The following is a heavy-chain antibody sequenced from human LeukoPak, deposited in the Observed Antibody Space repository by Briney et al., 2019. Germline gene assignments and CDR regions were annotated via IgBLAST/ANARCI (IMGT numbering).Heavy chain of an antibody. CDR2: IKQDGSEK. V-gene: IGHV3-7*01. D-gene: IGHD3-3*01. CDR1: GFTFSSYW. Sequence: GGSLRLSCAASGFTFSSYWMSWVRQAPGKGLEWVANIKQDGSEKYYVDSVKGRFTISRDNAKNSLYLQMNSLRAEDTAVYYCARDLGPSGVVRPRDYWGQGTLVTVSS. J-gene: IGHJ4*02. CDR3: ARDLGPSGVVRPRDY.